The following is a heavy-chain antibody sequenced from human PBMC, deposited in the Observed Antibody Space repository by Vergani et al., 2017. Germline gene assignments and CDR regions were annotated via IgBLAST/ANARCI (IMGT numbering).Heavy chain of an antibody. J-gene: IGHJ6*02. CDR1: GFTFNHYA. V-gene: IGHV3-23*01. D-gene: IGHD5-12*01. CDR2: ISGSGGST. CDR3: AKANPRNSGYDYLYYYHAMDV. Sequence: EVQLLESGGDLVQPGWSLRLSCAASGFTFNHYAMNWVRQAPGKGLEWVSGISGSGGSTYYAGSVKGRFTISRDSSKNTLYLQMNSLSAGDTAVYYCAKANPRNSGYDYLYYYHAMDVWGQGTTVTVSS.